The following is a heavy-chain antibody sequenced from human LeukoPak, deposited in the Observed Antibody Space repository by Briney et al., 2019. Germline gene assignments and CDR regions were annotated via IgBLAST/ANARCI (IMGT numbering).Heavy chain of an antibody. Sequence: GGSLRLSCAASGFTFSDYGMNWIRQAPGKGLEWVSYIGSSGTTIFYADSVKGRFSISRDNAKNSLYLQMHSLRAEDTALYYCARDLVADYWGLGTLVTVSS. CDR1: GFTFSDYG. D-gene: IGHD2-8*02. CDR3: ARDLVADY. J-gene: IGHJ4*02. V-gene: IGHV3-48*03. CDR2: IGSSGTTI.